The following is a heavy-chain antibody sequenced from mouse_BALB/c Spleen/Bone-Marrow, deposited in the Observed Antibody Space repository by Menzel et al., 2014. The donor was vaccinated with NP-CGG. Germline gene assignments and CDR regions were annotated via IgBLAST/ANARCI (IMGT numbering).Heavy chain of an antibody. D-gene: IGHD1-1*01. Sequence: EVKVVESGGGLVQPGVSLKLSCAASGFTFSSYGLSWVRQTPDKRLELVATINSNGGSTYYPDSVKGRFTISRDNAKNTLYLQMSSLKSEDTAMYYCARDGSSYEGNYFDYWAQGTTLPVSS. CDR1: GFTFSSYG. CDR3: ARDGSSYEGNYFDY. CDR2: INSNGGST. V-gene: IGHV5-6-3*01. J-gene: IGHJ2*01.